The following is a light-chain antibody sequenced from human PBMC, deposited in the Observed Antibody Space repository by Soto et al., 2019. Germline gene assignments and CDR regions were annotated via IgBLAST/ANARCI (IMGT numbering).Light chain of an antibody. CDR1: SSNIGSNY. Sequence: QSVLTQPPSASGTPGQKVTISCSGSSSNIGSNYVYWYQQLPGTVPQLLIYRNNERPSGVPDRFSGSKSGTSASLAISGLRYGDEADYYCAAWDDSLSGVVFGGGTKLTVL. CDR3: AAWDDSLSGVV. J-gene: IGLJ2*01. CDR2: RNN. V-gene: IGLV1-47*01.